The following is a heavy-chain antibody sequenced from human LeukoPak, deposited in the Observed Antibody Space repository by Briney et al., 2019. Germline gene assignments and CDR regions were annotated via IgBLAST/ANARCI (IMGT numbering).Heavy chain of an antibody. D-gene: IGHD3-22*01. V-gene: IGHV3-23*01. J-gene: IGHJ4*02. CDR1: GFTSSSSA. Sequence: GGSLRLSCAASGFTSSSSAMNWVRQAPGKGLEWVSAISGSGGSTYYADSVKGRFTISRDNSRNTLYLQMNSLRAEDTAVYYCAKKAWYYDSSGYYQEATIDYWGQGTLVTVSS. CDR3: AKKAWYYDSSGYYQEATIDY. CDR2: ISGSGGST.